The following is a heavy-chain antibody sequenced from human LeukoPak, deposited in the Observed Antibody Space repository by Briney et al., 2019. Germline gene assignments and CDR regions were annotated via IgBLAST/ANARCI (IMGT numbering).Heavy chain of an antibody. J-gene: IGHJ5*02. CDR2: INHSGST. Sequence: PSETLSLTSAVYGGSFSGYYWSWIRQPPGKGLEWIGEINHSGSTNYNPSLKSRVTISVDTSKNQFSLKLSSVTAADTAVYYCARGRGQLPHNWFDPWGQGTLVTVSS. V-gene: IGHV4-34*01. CDR1: GGSFSGYY. D-gene: IGHD2-2*01. CDR3: ARGRGQLPHNWFDP.